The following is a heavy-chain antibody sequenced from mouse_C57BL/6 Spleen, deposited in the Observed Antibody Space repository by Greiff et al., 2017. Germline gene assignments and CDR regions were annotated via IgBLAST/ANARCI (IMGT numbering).Heavy chain of an antibody. CDR2: ISSGGDYI. J-gene: IGHJ4*01. CDR1: GFTFSSYA. D-gene: IGHD2-5*01. V-gene: IGHV5-9-1*02. Sequence: EVHLVESGEGLVKPGGSLKLSCAASGFTFSSYAMSWVRQTPEKRLEWVAYISSGGDYIYYADTVKGRFTISRDNARNTLYLQMSSLKSEDTAMYYCTSNSKGDYYAMDYWGQGTSVTVSS. CDR3: TSNSKGDYYAMDY.